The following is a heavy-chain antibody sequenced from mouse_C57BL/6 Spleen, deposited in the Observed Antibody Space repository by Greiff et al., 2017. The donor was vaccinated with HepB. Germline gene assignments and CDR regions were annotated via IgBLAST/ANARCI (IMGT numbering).Heavy chain of an antibody. V-gene: IGHV3-6*01. Sequence: EVKVEESGPGLVKPSQSLSLTCSVTGYSITSGYYWNWIRQFPGNKLEWMGYISYDGSNNYNPSLKNRISITRDTSKNQFFLKLNSVTTEDTATYYCARVDYYGSSWYFDVWGTGTTVTVSS. CDR1: GYSITSGYY. J-gene: IGHJ1*03. CDR2: ISYDGSN. CDR3: ARVDYYGSSWYFDV. D-gene: IGHD1-1*01.